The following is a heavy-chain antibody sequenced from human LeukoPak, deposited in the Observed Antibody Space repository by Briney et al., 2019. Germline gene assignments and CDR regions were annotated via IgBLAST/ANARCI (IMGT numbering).Heavy chain of an antibody. CDR1: GGSFEYYY. D-gene: IGHD5-18*01. V-gene: IGHV4-59*01. CDR3: ASHRRSHGAEY. Sequence: SETLSLTCAVSGGSFEYYYWSWIRQPPGKGLEFLGYVYYTGNTDYSPPLKSRLTISADTAKNQFSLNLRSATAADTAVYYCASHRRSHGAEYWGQGTLVTVSS. CDR2: VYYTGNT. J-gene: IGHJ4*02.